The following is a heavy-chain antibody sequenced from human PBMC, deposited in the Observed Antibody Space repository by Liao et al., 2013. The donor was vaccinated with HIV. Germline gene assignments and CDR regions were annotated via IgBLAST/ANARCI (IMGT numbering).Heavy chain of an antibody. Sequence: QVQLQESGPGLVKPSQTLSLTCTVSGGSISSGSYYWSWIRQPAGKGLEWIGRIYTSGSTNYNPSLKSRVTISVDTSKNQFSLKLSSVTAADTAVYYCASRDGYNFDYWGQGTLGHRLL. CDR3: ASRDGYNFDY. J-gene: IGHJ4*02. CDR1: GGSISSGSYY. CDR2: IYTSGST. V-gene: IGHV4-61*02. D-gene: IGHD5-24*01.